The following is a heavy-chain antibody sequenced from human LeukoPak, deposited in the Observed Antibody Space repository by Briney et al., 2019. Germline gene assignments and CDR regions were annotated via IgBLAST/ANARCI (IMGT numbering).Heavy chain of an antibody. CDR1: GSTFTGNA. CDR3: AKALSSSTTYFDY. V-gene: IGHV3-23*01. CDR2: ISSSGGST. Sequence: GGPLSLPCAASGSTFTGNALTWAGQAQGKGLEWASAISSSGGSTYYADSVKGRFTISRDNSKNTLYLQMNSLRAEDTAVYYCAKALSSSTTYFDYWGQGTLVTVSS. J-gene: IGHJ4*02. D-gene: IGHD6-6*01.